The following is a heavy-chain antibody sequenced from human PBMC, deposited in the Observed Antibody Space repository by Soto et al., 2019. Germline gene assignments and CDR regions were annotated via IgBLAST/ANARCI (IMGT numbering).Heavy chain of an antibody. CDR2: INPNSGGT. CDR3: ARASYDFWSGYYALMPGPNYYYGMDV. Sequence: AASVKVSCKACGCTFSSYDIHWVRQAPEQGLEWMGWINPNSGGTNYAQKFQGWVTMTRDTSISTAYMELSRLRSDDTAVYYCARASYDFWSGYYALMPGPNYYYGMDVWGQGTTVTVSS. J-gene: IGHJ6*02. V-gene: IGHV1-2*04. D-gene: IGHD3-3*01. CDR1: GCTFSSYD.